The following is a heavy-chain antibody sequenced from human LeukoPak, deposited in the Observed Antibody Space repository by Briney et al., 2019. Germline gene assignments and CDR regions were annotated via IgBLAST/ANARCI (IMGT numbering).Heavy chain of an antibody. J-gene: IGHJ4*02. CDR3: ARDRARGTVKGYFDY. CDR2: INPSGGST. D-gene: IGHD4-11*01. CDR1: GYTFTGYY. Sequence: ASVKVSCKASGYTFTGYYMHWVRQAPGQGLEWMGIINPSGGSTSYAQKFQGRVTMTRDTSTSTVYMELSSLRSEDTAVYYCARDRARGTVKGYFDYWGQGTLVTVSS. V-gene: IGHV1-46*01.